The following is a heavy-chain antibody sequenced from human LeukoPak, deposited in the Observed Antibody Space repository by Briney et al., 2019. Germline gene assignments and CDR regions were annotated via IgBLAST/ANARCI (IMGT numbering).Heavy chain of an antibody. V-gene: IGHV3-23*01. Sequence: GGSLRLSCAASGFTFSRYVMSWVRQAPGKGLEWVSGITGGGGGTYHADSVKGRFTISRDNSKNTLYLQMSSLRVEDSAVYHCATDRDGYNPSNFDYWGQGTLVTVSS. J-gene: IGHJ4*02. CDR3: ATDRDGYNPSNFDY. CDR1: GFTFSRYV. D-gene: IGHD5-24*01. CDR2: ITGGGGGT.